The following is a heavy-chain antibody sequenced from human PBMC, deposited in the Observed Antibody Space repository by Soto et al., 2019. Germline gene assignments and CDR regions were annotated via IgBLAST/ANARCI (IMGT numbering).Heavy chain of an antibody. CDR1: GYSFGTYW. CDR2: IYPGDSDT. J-gene: IGHJ3*02. V-gene: IGHV5-51*01. D-gene: IGHD5-12*01. Sequence: PGESLKISCKGSGYSFGTYWLAGVRHMPGKGLEYMGIIYPGDSDTRYSPSFQGQVTISADKSIIPAYLQWSSLKVSDTAIYYCARARVATPRLEDPFDIWGQGTMVTVSS. CDR3: ARARVATPRLEDPFDI.